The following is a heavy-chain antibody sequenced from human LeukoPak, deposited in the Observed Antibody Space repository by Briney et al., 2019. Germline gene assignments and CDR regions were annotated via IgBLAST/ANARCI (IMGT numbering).Heavy chain of an antibody. CDR2: ICHSGDT. V-gene: IGHV4-31*03. CDR1: GDSISSGGYY. J-gene: IGHJ4*02. CDR3: ARERVSYFDN. Sequence: PSQTLSLTCTVSGDSISSGGYYWSWIRQHPGKGLEWIGYICHSGDTYYSPSLKSRTTISVDTSKNHFSLKMTSMSAADTAVYYCARERVSYFDNWGQGTLVTVSS.